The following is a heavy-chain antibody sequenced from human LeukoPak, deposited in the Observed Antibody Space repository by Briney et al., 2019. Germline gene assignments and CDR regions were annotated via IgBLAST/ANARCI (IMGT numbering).Heavy chain of an antibody. CDR3: ARDRRAAITGTTDLDP. D-gene: IGHD1-7*01. V-gene: IGHV4-34*01. Sequence: SETLSPTCAVYGGSFSGYYWSWIRQPPGKGLEWIGEINHSGSTNYNPSLKSRVTISVDTSKNQFSLKLSSVTAADTAVYYCARDRRAAITGTTDLDPWGQGTLVTVSS. J-gene: IGHJ5*02. CDR2: INHSGST. CDR1: GGSFSGYY.